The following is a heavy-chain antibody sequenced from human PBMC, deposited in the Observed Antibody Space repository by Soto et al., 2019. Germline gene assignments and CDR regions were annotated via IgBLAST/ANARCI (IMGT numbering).Heavy chain of an antibody. CDR1: GGTFSSYA. Sequence: EASVKVSCKASGGTFSSYAISWVLQAPGQGLEWMGGIIPIFGTANYAQKFQGRVTITADESTSTAYMELSSLRSEDTAVYYCARAAQSEFDYWGQGTLVTVSS. V-gene: IGHV1-69*13. D-gene: IGHD4-4*01. CDR2: IIPIFGTA. CDR3: ARAAQSEFDY. J-gene: IGHJ4*02.